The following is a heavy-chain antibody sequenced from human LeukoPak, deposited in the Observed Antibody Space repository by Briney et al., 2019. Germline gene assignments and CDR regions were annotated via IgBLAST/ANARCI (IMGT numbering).Heavy chain of an antibody. D-gene: IGHD6-19*01. Sequence: GGSLRLSCAASGFTFSSYWMHWVRQAPGKGLEWVSSISSSSSYIYYADSVKGRFTISRDNAKNSLYLQMNSLRAEDTAVYYCARQTGYSSGWYFYYYYMDVWGKGTTVTVSS. CDR3: ARQTGYSSGWYFYYYYMDV. V-gene: IGHV3-21*01. CDR1: GFTFSSYW. CDR2: ISSSSSYI. J-gene: IGHJ6*03.